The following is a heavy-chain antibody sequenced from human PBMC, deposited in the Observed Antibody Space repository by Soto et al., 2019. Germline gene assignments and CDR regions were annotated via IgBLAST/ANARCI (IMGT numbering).Heavy chain of an antibody. CDR1: GYSFTSYW. Sequence: GESLKISCKGSGYSFTSYWIGWVRQMPGKGLEWMGIIYPGDSDTRYSPSFQGQVTISADKSISTAYLQWSSLKDSDTAMYYCARVTSWFGELLSAPLDYWGQGTLVTVSS. D-gene: IGHD3-10*01. J-gene: IGHJ4*02. CDR3: ARVTSWFGELLSAPLDY. V-gene: IGHV5-51*01. CDR2: IYPGDSDT.